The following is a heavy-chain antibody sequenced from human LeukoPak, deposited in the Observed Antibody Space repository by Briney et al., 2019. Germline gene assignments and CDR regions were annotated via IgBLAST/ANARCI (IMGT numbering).Heavy chain of an antibody. CDR2: INPNSGGT. D-gene: IGHD3-3*01. V-gene: IGHV1-2*02. CDR3: RVRDFWSGYGYYMDV. Sequence: ASVKVSCKASRYTFTGYYMHWVRQAPGQGLEWMGWINPNSGGTNYAQKFQGRVTMTRDTSISTAYMELSRLRSDDTAVYYCRVRDFWSGYGYYMDVWGKGTTVTVSS. J-gene: IGHJ6*03. CDR1: RYTFTGYY.